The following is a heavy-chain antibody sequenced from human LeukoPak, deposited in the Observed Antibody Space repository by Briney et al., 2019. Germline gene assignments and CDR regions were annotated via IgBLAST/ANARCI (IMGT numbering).Heavy chain of an antibody. Sequence: GGSLRLSCAASGFTFSSYAMSWVRQAPGKGLDWVSGLSVGGGSTYYADSVKGRFTISRDNSKNTLYLQMNSLKAEDTAVYYCARTGYCSSTSCSAGFDPWGQGTLVTVSS. D-gene: IGHD2-2*01. CDR1: GFTFSSYA. V-gene: IGHV3-23*01. CDR3: ARTGYCSSTSCSAGFDP. J-gene: IGHJ5*02. CDR2: LSVGGGST.